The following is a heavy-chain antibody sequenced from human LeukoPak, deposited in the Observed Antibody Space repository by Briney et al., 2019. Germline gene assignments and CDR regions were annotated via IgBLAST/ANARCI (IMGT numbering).Heavy chain of an antibody. CDR1: GYTFTGYY. CDR3: ARVPSTVVTPMAWFDP. V-gene: IGHV1-18*04. Sequence: ASVKVSCKASGYTFTGYYMHWVRQAPGQGLEWMGWISAYNGNTNYAQKLQGRVTMTTDTSTSTAYMELRSLRSDDTAVYYCARVPSTVVTPMAWFDPWGQGTLVTVSS. D-gene: IGHD4-23*01. J-gene: IGHJ5*02. CDR2: ISAYNGNT.